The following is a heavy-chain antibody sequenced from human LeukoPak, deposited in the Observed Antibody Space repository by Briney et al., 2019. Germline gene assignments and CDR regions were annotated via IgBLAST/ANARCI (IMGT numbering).Heavy chain of an antibody. J-gene: IGHJ4*02. Sequence: GGSLRLSCAASGFSFNNYGMHWVRQAPGKGLEWVSYIRFDGNNKYYADSVKGRFTISRDTSNNTLYLQMNSLRAEDTAVYYCARDKYDFWFDYWGQGTLVTVSS. D-gene: IGHD3-3*01. CDR1: GFSFNNYG. CDR2: IRFDGNNK. CDR3: ARDKYDFWFDY. V-gene: IGHV3-30*02.